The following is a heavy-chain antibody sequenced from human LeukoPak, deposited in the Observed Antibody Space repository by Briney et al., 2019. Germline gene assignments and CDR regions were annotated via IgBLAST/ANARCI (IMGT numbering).Heavy chain of an antibody. J-gene: IGHJ4*02. CDR3: AAYYSYSSSWHF. Sequence: GGSLRLSCAASGFTVSSNYMSWVRQAPGKGLEWVSVIYSGGSTYYADSVKGRFTISRDNSKNTLYLQMNSLRAEDTAVYYCAAYYSYSSSWHFWGQGTLVTVSS. D-gene: IGHD6-13*01. CDR1: GFTVSSNY. V-gene: IGHV3-53*01. CDR2: IYSGGST.